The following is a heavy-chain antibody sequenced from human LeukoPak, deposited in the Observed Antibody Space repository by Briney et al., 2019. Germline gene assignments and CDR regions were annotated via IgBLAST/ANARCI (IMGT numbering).Heavy chain of an antibody. CDR1: GFTFDDYG. CDR2: SNWNGGST. Sequence: PGGSLRLSCAASGFTFDDYGMSWVRQAPGKGLEWVFGSNWNGGSTGYADSVKGQFTISRDNAKNSLYLQMNSLRAEDTALYHCARGNLYGSGSYDYWGQGTLVTVSS. D-gene: IGHD3-10*01. CDR3: ARGNLYGSGSYDY. V-gene: IGHV3-20*01. J-gene: IGHJ4*02.